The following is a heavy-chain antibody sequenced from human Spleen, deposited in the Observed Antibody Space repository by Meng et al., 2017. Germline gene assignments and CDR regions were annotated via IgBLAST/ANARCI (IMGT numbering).Heavy chain of an antibody. CDR3: ARDEDISAAGKLFGDY. V-gene: IGHV1-2*06. CDR2: INPKSGDT. J-gene: IGHJ4*02. Sequence: VLLVQSGAGVKKPGASVKVSCKASGYTFPDYWLHWVRRAPGQGLEWMGRINPKSGDTHYAQRFQGRVTMTGDTSISTAYMELSGLRSDDTAMYYCARDEDISAAGKLFGDYWGQGTLVTVSS. D-gene: IGHD6-13*01. CDR1: GYTFPDYW.